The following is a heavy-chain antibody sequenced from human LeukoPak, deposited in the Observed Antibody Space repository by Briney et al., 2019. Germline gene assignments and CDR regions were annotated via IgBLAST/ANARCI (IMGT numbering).Heavy chain of an antibody. D-gene: IGHD6-13*01. J-gene: IGHJ4*02. V-gene: IGHV3-23*01. CDR3: AKGRGDSSWYYFDY. CDR2: VSGSGSRT. CDR1: GFTFSSYA. Sequence: PGGSLRLSCAASGFTFSSYAMTWVRQAPGKGLEWVSAVSGSGSRTYSADSVKGRFTISRDNSKNTLYLQMNSLRAEDTAVYYRAKGRGDSSWYYFDYWGQGTLVTVSS.